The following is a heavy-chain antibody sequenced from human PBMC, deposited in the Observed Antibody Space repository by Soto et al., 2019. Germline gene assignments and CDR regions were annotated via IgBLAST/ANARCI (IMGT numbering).Heavy chain of an antibody. D-gene: IGHD3-10*01. Sequence: SETLSLTCTVSGGSISSGDYYWSWIRQHPGKGLEWIGYIYYSGSTNYNPSLKSRVTISVDTSKNQFSLKLSSVTAADTAVYYCARGYGSGSYKSFDYWGQGTLVTVSS. V-gene: IGHV4-61*08. J-gene: IGHJ4*02. CDR3: ARGYGSGSYKSFDY. CDR1: GGSISSGDYY. CDR2: IYYSGST.